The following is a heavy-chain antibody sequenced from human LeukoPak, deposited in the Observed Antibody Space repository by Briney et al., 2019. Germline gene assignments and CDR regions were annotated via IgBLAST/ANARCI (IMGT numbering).Heavy chain of an antibody. J-gene: IGHJ4*02. D-gene: IGHD2-15*01. CDR2: ISRGGGTR. CDR3: AKEKGPLGYCSGGSCEYYFDY. CDR1: GFTFSSYE. Sequence: GGALRLTCAASGFTFSSYEMNRVRQAPGKGLGWVSYISRGGGTRYYADSVKGRFTVSRDNAKNSLYLQMNSLRAEDTAVYYCAKEKGPLGYCSGGSCEYYFDYWGQGTLVTVSS. V-gene: IGHV3-48*03.